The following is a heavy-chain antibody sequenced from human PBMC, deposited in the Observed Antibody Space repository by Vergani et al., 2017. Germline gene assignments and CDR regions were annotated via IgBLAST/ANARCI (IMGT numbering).Heavy chain of an antibody. V-gene: IGHV1-18*01. CDR3: AREFGPIWSGYYTPDYYYYMDV. J-gene: IGHJ6*03. D-gene: IGHD3-3*01. CDR1: GYTFTSYG. CDR2: ISAYNGNT. Sequence: QVQLVQSGAEVKKPGASVKVSCKASGYTFTSYGISWVRQAPGQGLEWMGWISAYNGNTNHAQKLQGRVTMTTDTSTSTAYMELRSLRSDATAVYYCAREFGPIWSGYYTPDYYYYMDVWGKGTTVTVSS.